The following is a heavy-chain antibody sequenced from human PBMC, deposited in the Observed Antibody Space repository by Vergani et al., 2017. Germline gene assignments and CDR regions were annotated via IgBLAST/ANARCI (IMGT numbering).Heavy chain of an antibody. Sequence: QVQLQESGPGLVKPSETLSLTCTVSNDSVSNTFYYWGWIRQTPGKGLEWIGSIYYSGSTYYNPSLESRVTMSVDPSKSQFSLKLSSVTAADTAEYYCRRHWAVVAANYWFDPWGQGTLVTVSS. D-gene: IGHD2-15*01. CDR3: RRHWAVVAANYWFDP. V-gene: IGHV4-39*01. CDR1: NDSVSNTFYY. CDR2: IYYSGST. J-gene: IGHJ5*02.